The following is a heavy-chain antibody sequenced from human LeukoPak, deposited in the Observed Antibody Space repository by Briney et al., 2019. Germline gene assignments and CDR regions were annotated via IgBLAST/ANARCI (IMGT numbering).Heavy chain of an antibody. CDR2: ISSSSSYI. CDR1: GFTFSSYS. V-gene: IGHV3-21*01. J-gene: IGHJ5*02. CDR3: ARGSSSSFGFDP. Sequence: PGGSLRLSCAASGFTFSSYSMNLVRQAPGKGLEWVSSISSSSSYIYYADSVKGRFTISRDNAKNSLYLQMNSLRAEDTAVYYCARGSSSSFGFDPWGQGTLVTVSS. D-gene: IGHD6-6*01.